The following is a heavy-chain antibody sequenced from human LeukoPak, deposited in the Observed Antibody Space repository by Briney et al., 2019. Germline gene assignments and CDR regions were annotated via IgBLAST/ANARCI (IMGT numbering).Heavy chain of an antibody. J-gene: IGHJ3*02. CDR2: IIPIFGTA. CDR1: GGTFSSYA. Sequence: ASVKVSCKASGGTFSSYAISWVRQAPGQGLEWMGGIIPIFGTANYAQKFQGRVTITADESTSTAYMELSSLRSEDTAVYYCAGVIGGESFDIWGQGTMVTVSS. D-gene: IGHD3-10*01. CDR3: AGVIGGESFDI. V-gene: IGHV1-69*13.